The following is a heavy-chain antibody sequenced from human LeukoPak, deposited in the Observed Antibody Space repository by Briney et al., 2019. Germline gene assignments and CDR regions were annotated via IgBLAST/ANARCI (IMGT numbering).Heavy chain of an antibody. CDR3: ATTVAGTIDSAFDI. Sequence: ASVKVSCKASGYTFTSYGISWVRQAPGQGLEWMGWISAYNGNTNYAQKLQGRVTMTRDTSISTAYMELSSLRSEDTAVYYCATTVAGTIDSAFDIWGQGTMVTVSS. V-gene: IGHV1-18*01. CDR1: GYTFTSYG. D-gene: IGHD6-19*01. J-gene: IGHJ3*02. CDR2: ISAYNGNT.